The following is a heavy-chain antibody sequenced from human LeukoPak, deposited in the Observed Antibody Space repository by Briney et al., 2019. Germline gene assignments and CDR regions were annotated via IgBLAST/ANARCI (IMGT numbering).Heavy chain of an antibody. V-gene: IGHV1-69*13. D-gene: IGHD2-2*01. CDR2: IIPIFGTA. Sequence: SVKVSCKASGGTFSSYAISWVRQAPGQGLEWMGGIIPIFGTANYAKKFQGRVTITADESTSTDYMELSSLRSEDTAVYYCARESGIVVVPAAAFDIWGQGTMVTVSS. J-gene: IGHJ3*02. CDR1: GGTFSSYA. CDR3: ARESGIVVVPAAAFDI.